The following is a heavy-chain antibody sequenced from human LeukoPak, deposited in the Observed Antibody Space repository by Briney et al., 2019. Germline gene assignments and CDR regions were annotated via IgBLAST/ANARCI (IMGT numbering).Heavy chain of an antibody. CDR2: IYWHDYR. CDR1: GFSLSSSGVG. D-gene: IGHD3-10*01. CDR3: AHLFGDRNRGFGYFDY. J-gene: IGHJ4*02. V-gene: IGHV2-5*01. Sequence: SGPTLVKHTQTLTLTCTFSGFSLSSSGVGVGWIRQPPGKALEWLALIYWHDYRRYIPSLNDRLTITKDTSKNQVVLTMINLDPMDTATYYCAHLFGDRNRGFGYFDYWGQGTLVTVSS.